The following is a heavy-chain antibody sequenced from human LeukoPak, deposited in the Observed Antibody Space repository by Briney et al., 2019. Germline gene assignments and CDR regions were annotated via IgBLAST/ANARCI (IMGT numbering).Heavy chain of an antibody. J-gene: IGHJ4*02. V-gene: IGHV1-18*04. CDR3: ARVEDRDNVWGSYRLADY. CDR2: ISAHNGHT. Sequence: GASVKVSCTASGYTFTTYGISWVRQAPGQGLEWMGWISAHNGHTNYVQNLQGRVTMTTDTSTSTAYMELRSLRSDDTAVYYCARVEDRDNVWGSYRLADYWGQGTLVTVSS. D-gene: IGHD3-16*02. CDR1: GYTFTTYG.